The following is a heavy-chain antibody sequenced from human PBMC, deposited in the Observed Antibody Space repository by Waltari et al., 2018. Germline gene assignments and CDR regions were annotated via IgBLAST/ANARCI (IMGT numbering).Heavy chain of an antibody. J-gene: IGHJ4*02. CDR2: IKSRGGGETV. CDR1: GFSFTHAW. D-gene: IGHD3-3*01. V-gene: IGHV3-15*01. CDR3: TADLSEFGHGEIDF. Sequence: EVQLVESGGGLVEPGGSLRLSCTASGFSFTHAWMTWVRQAPGKGVEWGALIKSRGGGETVDYAAPVKGRFTIARDDSKDTVYLQMSSLRVEDTALYYCTADLSEFGHGEIDFWGQGSQVTVSS.